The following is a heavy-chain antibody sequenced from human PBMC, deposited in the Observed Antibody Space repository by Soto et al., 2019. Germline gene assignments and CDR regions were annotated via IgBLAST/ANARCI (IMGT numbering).Heavy chain of an antibody. V-gene: IGHV4-30-2*01. CDR3: ARGGALIPNGHVPLDP. CDR1: GASITSGSYS. Sequence: QLQLQESGSGLVKPSQTLSLTCSVSGASITSGSYSWSWVRQAPGKGLEWIGNIHVSGYTSFNPSLKGRVSMSVATSKNQFSLNLMSVTAADTAVYYCARGGALIPNGHVPLDPWGRGSLVTVSS. D-gene: IGHD3-16*01. CDR2: IHVSGYT. J-gene: IGHJ5*02.